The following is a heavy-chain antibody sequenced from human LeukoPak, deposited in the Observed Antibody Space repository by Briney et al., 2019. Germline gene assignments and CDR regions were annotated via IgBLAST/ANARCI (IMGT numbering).Heavy chain of an antibody. CDR3: ARDPGTIFDVLNFHFDV. V-gene: IGHV3-30-3*01. Sequence: PGGSLRLSCAASGFTFSSYVMHWVRQTPGKGLEGVAILSSDGVNKRYEDFVQGRFTVSRDNFKNTLYLQMDSLTAEDTAFYYCARDPGTIFDVLNFHFDVWGQGTLVTVSS. D-gene: IGHD3-3*01. J-gene: IGHJ4*02. CDR1: GFTFSSYV. CDR2: LSSDGVNK.